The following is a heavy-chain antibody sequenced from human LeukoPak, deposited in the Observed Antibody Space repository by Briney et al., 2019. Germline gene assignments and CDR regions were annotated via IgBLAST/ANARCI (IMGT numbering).Heavy chain of an antibody. J-gene: IGHJ4*02. V-gene: IGHV4-38-2*02. CDR3: ARDLSGSYVPGGNYRDY. CDR1: GYSISSGYY. Sequence: PSETLSLTCTVSGYSISSGYYCGWIRQAPGKGLEWIGSIYHSGSTYYNPSLKSRVTISVDTSKNQFSLMLSSVTAADTAVYYCARDLSGSYVPGGNYRDYWGQGTLVTVSS. D-gene: IGHD1-26*01. CDR2: IYHSGST.